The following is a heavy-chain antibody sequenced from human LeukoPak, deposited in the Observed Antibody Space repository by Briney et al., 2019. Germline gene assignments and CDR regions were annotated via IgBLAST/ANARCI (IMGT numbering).Heavy chain of an antibody. J-gene: IGHJ4*02. Sequence: SETLSLTCAVYGGSFSGYYWSWIRQPPAKGLEWIGEINHSGSTNYHPSLKSRVPISVDTSKNQFSLKLSSVTAADTAVYYCARARWLQSYFDYWGQGTLVTVSS. CDR3: ARARWLQSYFDY. CDR1: GGSFSGYY. V-gene: IGHV4-34*01. D-gene: IGHD5-24*01. CDR2: INHSGST.